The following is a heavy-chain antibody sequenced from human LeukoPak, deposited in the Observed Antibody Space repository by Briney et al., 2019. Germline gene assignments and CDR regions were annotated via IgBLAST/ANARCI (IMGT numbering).Heavy chain of an antibody. Sequence: GESLKISCEGSGYNYGIHWIAWVRQKPGQGLEWMGSIYPGDSDTRYSPSFQGQVTKSVDKANNTAYLQWSGLKASDAATYYCARRRRYCTSTTCYDDFFDYWGHGTLVSVSS. D-gene: IGHD2-2*01. V-gene: IGHV5-51*01. CDR2: IYPGDSDT. CDR3: ARRRRYCTSTTCYDDFFDY. CDR1: GYNYGIHW. J-gene: IGHJ4*01.